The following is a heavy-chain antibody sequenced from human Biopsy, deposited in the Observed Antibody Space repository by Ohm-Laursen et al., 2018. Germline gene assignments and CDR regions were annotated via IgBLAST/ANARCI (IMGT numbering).Heavy chain of an antibody. CDR2: INPDGSVK. Sequence: SLRLSCAASGFMFSASWMSWVRQAPGKGLEWVANINPDGSVKYFVDSVKGRFTISRDNAENSMYLQMSSLTVDDTAVYYCARDERWGQGTLVTVSS. CDR3: ARDER. D-gene: IGHD5-24*01. V-gene: IGHV3-7*01. J-gene: IGHJ4*02. CDR1: GFMFSASW.